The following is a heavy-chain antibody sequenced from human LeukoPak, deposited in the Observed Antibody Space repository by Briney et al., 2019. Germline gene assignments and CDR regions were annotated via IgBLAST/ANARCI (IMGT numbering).Heavy chain of an antibody. V-gene: IGHV1-8*01. J-gene: IGHJ6*03. Sequence: GASVKVSCKASGYTFTSYDINWVRQATGQGLEWTGWMNPNSGNTGYAQKFQGRVTMTRNTSISTAYMELGSLRSEDTAVYYCARAEDSSPYYYYMDVWGKGTTVTVSS. CDR1: GYTFTSYD. D-gene: IGHD6-13*01. CDR2: MNPNSGNT. CDR3: ARAEDSSPYYYYMDV.